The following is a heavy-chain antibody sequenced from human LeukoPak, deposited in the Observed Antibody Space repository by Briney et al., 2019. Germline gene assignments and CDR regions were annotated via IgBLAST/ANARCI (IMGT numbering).Heavy chain of an antibody. CDR2: IIPIFGTA. V-gene: IGHV1-69*01. D-gene: IGHD2-2*01. J-gene: IGHJ6*04. Sequence: GASVKVSCKASGGTFSSYAISWVRQAPGQGLEWMGGIIPIFGTANYAQKFQGRVTITAYESTSTAYMELSSLRSEDTAVYYCARGRVPAAMPPGDVWGKGTTVTVSS. CDR1: GGTFSSYA. CDR3: ARGRVPAAMPPGDV.